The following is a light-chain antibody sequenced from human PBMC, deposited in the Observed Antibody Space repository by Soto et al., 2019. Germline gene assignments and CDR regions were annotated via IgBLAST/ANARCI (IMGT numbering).Light chain of an antibody. J-gene: IGKJ4*01. V-gene: IGKV1-5*01. CDR2: DAS. Sequence: DIQMTQSPSTLSAPVVDRVTITCRASQSISSWLAWYQQKPGEAPKLLIYDASSLESGVPSRFSGSGSGTEFTLTISSLQPDDFATYYCQQYNSYPLTFGGGTKVDIK. CDR3: QQYNSYPLT. CDR1: QSISSW.